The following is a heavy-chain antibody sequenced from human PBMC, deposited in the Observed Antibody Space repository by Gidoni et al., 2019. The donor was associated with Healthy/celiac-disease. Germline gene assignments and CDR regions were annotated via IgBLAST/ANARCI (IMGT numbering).Heavy chain of an antibody. Sequence: QVQLQQWGAGLLKPSETLSLTCAVYGGSFSGYYWSWIRQPPGKGLEWIGEINHSGSTNYNPSLKSRVTISVDTSKNQFSLKLSSVTAADTAVYYCARGRRSVWDFPFDYWGQGTLVTVSS. CDR2: INHSGST. CDR1: GGSFSGYY. CDR3: ARGRRSVWDFPFDY. J-gene: IGHJ4*02. D-gene: IGHD1-26*01. V-gene: IGHV4-34*01.